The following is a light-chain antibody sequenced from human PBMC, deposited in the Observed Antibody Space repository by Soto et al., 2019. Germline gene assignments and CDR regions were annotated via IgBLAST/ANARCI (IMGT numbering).Light chain of an antibody. J-gene: IGKJ5*01. V-gene: IGKV3-20*01. CDR2: GVS. CDR1: QSVRPNF. Sequence: EIVLTQSPGTLSLSPGERATLSCRAIQSVRPNFLAWYQQKPGQAPRLLIYGVSDRATGIPDRFSGSGSGTDFTLTISRLEPEDFAVYYCQQYGSSPPITFGQGTRLEIK. CDR3: QQYGSSPPIT.